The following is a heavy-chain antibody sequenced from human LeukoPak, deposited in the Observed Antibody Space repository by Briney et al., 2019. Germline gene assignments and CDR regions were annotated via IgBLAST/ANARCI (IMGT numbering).Heavy chain of an antibody. V-gene: IGHV3-11*04. D-gene: IGHD3-22*01. CDR1: GFTFSDYY. CDR3: ARDPLDYDSRVAYMDV. CDR2: ISSSGSTI. Sequence: KAGGSLRLSCAASGFTFSDYYMSWIRQAPGKGLEWVSYISSSGSTIYYADSVKGRFTISRDNAKNSLYLQMNSLRAEDTAVYYCARDPLDYDSRVAYMDVWGKGTTVTVSS. J-gene: IGHJ6*03.